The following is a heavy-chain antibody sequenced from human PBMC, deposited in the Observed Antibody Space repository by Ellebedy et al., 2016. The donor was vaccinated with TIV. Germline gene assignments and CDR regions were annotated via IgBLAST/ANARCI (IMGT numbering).Heavy chain of an antibody. Sequence: AASVKVSCKASGYTFTTDDIHWLRQASGQGLEWMGWMNPKSGDTVYAQRFQGRVTMTRSTPMNTAYLALTSLTSDDTAVYYCTRGGTMAENRFFDSWGQGTLVIVSS. CDR2: MNPKSGDT. V-gene: IGHV1-8*01. CDR1: GYTFTTDD. D-gene: IGHD1/OR15-1a*01. CDR3: TRGGTMAENRFFDS. J-gene: IGHJ5*01.